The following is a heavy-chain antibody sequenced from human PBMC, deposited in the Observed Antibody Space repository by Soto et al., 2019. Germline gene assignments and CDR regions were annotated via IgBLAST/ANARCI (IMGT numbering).Heavy chain of an antibody. V-gene: IGHV3-23*01. CDR2: ISGSGDSS. J-gene: IGHJ4*02. Sequence: EVQLLESGGGLVQPVVSLGLSCAASGFIFTSFGMSWVRQAPGKGLEWVSGISGSGDSSYYADSVKGRFTISRDNSKNTLYLQMHSLRAEDTAVYYCATGKCSGGACSSVPSHSDCWGQGTLVTVSS. CDR1: GFIFTSFG. CDR3: ATGKCSGGACSSVPSHSDC. D-gene: IGHD2-15*01.